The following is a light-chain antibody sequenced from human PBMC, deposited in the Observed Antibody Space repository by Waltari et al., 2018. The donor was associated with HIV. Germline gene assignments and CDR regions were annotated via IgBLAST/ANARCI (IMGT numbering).Light chain of an antibody. CDR1: CSNIRRSS. J-gene: IGLJ3*02. CDR3: AAWEDRLSGWV. Sequence: QSAPSPPPSASGHRGPGLPIPCSGSCSNIRRSSLYCYQQLPRTAPKLLIHRNNQRPSGVPDRFSGSKSGTSVSLAISGLRSEDEADYYCAAWEDRLSGWVFGGGTKLTV. V-gene: IGLV1-47*01. CDR2: RNN.